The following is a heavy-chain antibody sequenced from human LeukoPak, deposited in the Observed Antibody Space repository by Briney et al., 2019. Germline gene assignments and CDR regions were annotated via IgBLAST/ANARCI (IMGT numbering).Heavy chain of an antibody. Sequence: ASVKVSCKASGYTFTSYDINWVRQATGQGLEWMGWMNPNSGNTGYAQKFQGRVTMTRNTSISTAYMELSSLRSEDTAVYYCATRGRSNVWFDPWGQGTLVTVSS. V-gene: IGHV1-8*02. CDR3: ATRGRSNVWFDP. CDR2: MNPNSGNT. J-gene: IGHJ5*02. D-gene: IGHD3-10*01. CDR1: GYTFTSYD.